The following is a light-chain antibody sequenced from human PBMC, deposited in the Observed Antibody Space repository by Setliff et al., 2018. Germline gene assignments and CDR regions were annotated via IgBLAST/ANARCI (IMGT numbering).Light chain of an antibody. J-gene: IGLJ1*01. CDR2: GNS. Sequence: QSVLTQPPSVSGAPGQRVTISCTGTSSDIGAGYGVHWYQQLPGTAPKLLIYGNSNRPSGVPDRFSGSKSGNTASLTVSGLQADDEADYYCSSYAASYNPYVFGTGTKVTVL. CDR1: SSDIGAGYG. CDR3: SSYAASYNPYV. V-gene: IGLV1-40*01.